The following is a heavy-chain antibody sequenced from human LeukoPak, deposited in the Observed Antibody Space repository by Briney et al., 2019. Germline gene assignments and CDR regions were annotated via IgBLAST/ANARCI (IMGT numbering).Heavy chain of an antibody. Sequence: GGSLQISCQGSGYSFTSYWISWVRQLPGKGLEWMGRIDPSDSYTNYSPSFQGHVTISADKSISTAYLQWSSLKASDTAMYYCARPIAAAGTVWLWWGQGTLVTVSS. V-gene: IGHV5-10-1*01. CDR3: ARPIAAAGTVWLW. J-gene: IGHJ4*02. D-gene: IGHD6-13*01. CDR1: GYSFTSYW. CDR2: IDPSDSYT.